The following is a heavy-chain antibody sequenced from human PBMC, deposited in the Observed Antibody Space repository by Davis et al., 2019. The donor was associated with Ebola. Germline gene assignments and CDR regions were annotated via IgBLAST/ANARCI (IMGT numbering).Heavy chain of an antibody. Sequence: PGGSLRLSCAASGFTVSSNYMSWVRQAPGKGLEWVSVIYSGGSTYYADSVKGRFTIYRHNSKNTLYLQMNSLRAEDTAVYYCARGDYGDFIWGYGMDVWGQGTTVTVSS. CDR3: ARGDYGDFIWGYGMDV. J-gene: IGHJ6*02. D-gene: IGHD4-17*01. CDR1: GFTVSSNY. V-gene: IGHV3-53*01. CDR2: IYSGGST.